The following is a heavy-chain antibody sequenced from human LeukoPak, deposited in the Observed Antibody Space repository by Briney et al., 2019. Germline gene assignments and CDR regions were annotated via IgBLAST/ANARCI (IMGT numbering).Heavy chain of an antibody. J-gene: IGHJ4*02. Sequence: GGSLRLSCAASGFTFSSYSMNWVRQAPGKGLEWVSSISSSSSYIYYADSVKGRFTISRDNAKNSLYLQMNSLRAEDTAVYYCARGTYDSSAESLDYWGQGTRVTVSS. D-gene: IGHD3-22*01. V-gene: IGHV3-21*01. CDR3: ARGTYDSSAESLDY. CDR1: GFTFSSYS. CDR2: ISSSSSYI.